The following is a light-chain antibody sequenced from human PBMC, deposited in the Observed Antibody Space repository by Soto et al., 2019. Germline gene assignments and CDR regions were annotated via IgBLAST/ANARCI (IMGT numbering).Light chain of an antibody. V-gene: IGLV2-23*02. CDR3: CSYAGSTTCV. CDR1: SSNVGSYNL. J-gene: IGLJ3*02. CDR2: EVS. Sequence: QSALTQPASVSGSPGQSITISCTGTSSNVGSYNLVSWYQQHPGKAPKLMIYEVSKRPSGVSNRFSGSKSSNTASLTISGLQAEDEADYYCCSYAGSTTCVFGGGTKLTVL.